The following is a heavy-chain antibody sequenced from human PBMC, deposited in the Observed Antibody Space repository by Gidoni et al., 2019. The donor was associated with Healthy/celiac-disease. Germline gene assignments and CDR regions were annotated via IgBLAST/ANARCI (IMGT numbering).Heavy chain of an antibody. Sequence: EVQLVESGGGLVPPGGSLRLSCAASGFTFSDHYMDWVRQAPGKGLEWVGRTRNKANSYTTEYAASVKGRFTISRDDSKNSLYLQMNSLKTEDTAVYYCAREGVGATNLYYYYMDVWGKGTTVTVSS. V-gene: IGHV3-72*01. CDR1: GFTFSDHY. J-gene: IGHJ6*03. CDR3: AREGVGATNLYYYYMDV. D-gene: IGHD1-26*01. CDR2: TRNKANSYTT.